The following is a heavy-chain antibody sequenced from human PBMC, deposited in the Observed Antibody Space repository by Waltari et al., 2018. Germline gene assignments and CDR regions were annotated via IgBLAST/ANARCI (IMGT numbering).Heavy chain of an antibody. CDR2: SNPNNGGT. CDR1: GYAFNDYY. CDR3: AKAGSPSF. V-gene: IGHV1-2*06. J-gene: IGHJ4*02. D-gene: IGHD3-10*01. Sequence: QVQLVQSGAEVKKPGALVKVSCKASGYAFNDYYIHWVRQAPGQGLEWMGRSNPNNGGTNYAQKFQGRVTMTRDTSISTAYMDLTRLTSDDTAVYYCAKAGSPSFWGPGTLVTVSS.